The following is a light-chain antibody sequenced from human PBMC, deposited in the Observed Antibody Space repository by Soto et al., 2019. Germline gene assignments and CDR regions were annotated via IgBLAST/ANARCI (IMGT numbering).Light chain of an antibody. CDR3: MQALQTPWT. Sequence: DVVMTQSPLSLPVTPGEPASISCRSSQSLLHSNGKNYLDWYLQKPGQSPQLLIYLGSNRASGVPDRFSGSGSGRDFTLKISRVEAEDVGVYHCMQALQTPWTFGQGTKLEIK. J-gene: IGKJ2*02. CDR1: QSLLHSNGKNY. V-gene: IGKV2-28*01. CDR2: LGS.